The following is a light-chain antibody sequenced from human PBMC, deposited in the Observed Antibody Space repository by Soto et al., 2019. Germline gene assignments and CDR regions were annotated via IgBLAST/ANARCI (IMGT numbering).Light chain of an antibody. J-gene: IGKJ5*01. V-gene: IGKV3-15*01. CDR2: GAS. Sequence: PVTGAPLSCTASQSVSSHLAWYQHKPGQAPRLLIYGASTRASGIPARFSGSGSETDFTLTISSLQSEDSAVYYCQQYHNWPPITFGQGTRLEI. CDR1: QSVSSH. CDR3: QQYHNWPPIT.